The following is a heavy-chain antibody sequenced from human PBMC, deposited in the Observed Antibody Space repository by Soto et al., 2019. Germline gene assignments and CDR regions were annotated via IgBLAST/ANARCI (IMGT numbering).Heavy chain of an antibody. CDR3: AGIAAAGTRFDS. CDR1: GGSVSSINW. D-gene: IGHD6-13*01. CDR2: IYHSGST. J-gene: IGHJ4*02. Sequence: SETLSLTCTVSGGSVSSINWWSWVRQPPGKGLEWIGEIYHSGSTNYNPSLKSRVTISVDKSKNQFSLKLSSVTAADTAVYYCAGIAAAGTRFDSWGQGTLVTLSS. V-gene: IGHV4-4*02.